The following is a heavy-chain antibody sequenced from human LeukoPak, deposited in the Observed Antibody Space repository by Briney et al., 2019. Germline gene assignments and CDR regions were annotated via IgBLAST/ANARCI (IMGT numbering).Heavy chain of an antibody. J-gene: IGHJ5*02. V-gene: IGHV3-23*01. CDR2: ISGSGGST. Sequence: GGSLRLPCAASGFTFSSYAMSWVRQAPGKGLEWVSAISGSGGSTYYADSVKGRFTISRDNSKNTLYLQMNSLRAEDTAVYYCAKDLASYSSSSNWFDPWGQGTLVTVSS. CDR1: GFTFSSYA. D-gene: IGHD6-6*01. CDR3: AKDLASYSSSSNWFDP.